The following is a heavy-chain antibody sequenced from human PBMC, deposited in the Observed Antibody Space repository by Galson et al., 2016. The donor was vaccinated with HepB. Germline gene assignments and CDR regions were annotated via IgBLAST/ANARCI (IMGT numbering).Heavy chain of an antibody. CDR1: GFPFSSYV. D-gene: IGHD3-22*01. Sequence: SLRLSCAASGFPFSSYVIHWVRQAPGKGLEWVAVMWYDGSNKYYADSVKGRFTISRDNSKNTLYLQMNSLRAEDTAVYYCARDANYYDSSGYAGRGVFDYWGQGTLVTVSA. V-gene: IGHV3-33*01. J-gene: IGHJ4*02. CDR3: ARDANYYDSSGYAGRGVFDY. CDR2: MWYDGSNK.